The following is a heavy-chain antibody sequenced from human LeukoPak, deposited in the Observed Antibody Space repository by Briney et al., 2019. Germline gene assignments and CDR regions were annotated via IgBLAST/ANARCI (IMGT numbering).Heavy chain of an antibody. V-gene: IGHV4-30-2*01. D-gene: IGHD3-22*01. CDR3: ARDQVDYDIPDHFDY. CDR2: ISQSGNS. J-gene: IGHJ4*02. Sequence: SETLSLTCKVSGDSLSRSTCNWSWIRQPPGKGLEWIGYISQSGNSYFTPSLKSRATISLDRSKNHFSLTLISATAADTAVYYCARDQVDYDIPDHFDYWGKGTLVTVSS. CDR1: GDSLSRSTCN.